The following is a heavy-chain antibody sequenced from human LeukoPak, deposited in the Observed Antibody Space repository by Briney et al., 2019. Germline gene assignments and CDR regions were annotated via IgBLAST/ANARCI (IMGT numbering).Heavy chain of an antibody. Sequence: GSLRLSCAASGFIFSSYEMHWVRQAPGKGLEWVSYITSSGSTMYYADSVKGRFTISSDNAKNSLYLQMSSLRAEDTAVYYCATLRPRQQLVVDHWGQGTLVTVSS. D-gene: IGHD6-13*01. CDR2: ITSSGSTM. V-gene: IGHV3-48*03. J-gene: IGHJ4*02. CDR3: ATLRPRQQLVVDH. CDR1: GFIFSSYE.